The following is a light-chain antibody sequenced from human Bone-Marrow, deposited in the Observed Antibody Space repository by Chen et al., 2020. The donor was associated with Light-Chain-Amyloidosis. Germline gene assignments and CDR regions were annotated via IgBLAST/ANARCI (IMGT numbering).Light chain of an antibody. J-gene: IGLJ1*01. CDR1: RSDVGGDNH. CDR3: SSYTITNTLV. CDR2: EVT. V-gene: IGLV2-14*01. Sequence: SAPTQPASVSGSPGPSITISSPGTRSDVGGDNHVSWYQQHPDKAPKLMIYEVTNRPSWVPDRFSGSKSDNTASLTISGLQTEDEADYFCSSYTITNTLVFGSGTRVTVL.